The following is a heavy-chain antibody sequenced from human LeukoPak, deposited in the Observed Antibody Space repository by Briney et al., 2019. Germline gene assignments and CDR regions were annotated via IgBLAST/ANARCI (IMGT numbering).Heavy chain of an antibody. Sequence: ASVTVSFKASGYTFTSYDINWVRQATGQGLEWMGWMNPNSGNTGYAQKFQGRVTMTRNTSISTAYMELSSLRSEDTAVYYCARGPQHLYCSSTSCYRSFDPWGQGTLVTVSS. J-gene: IGHJ5*02. CDR2: MNPNSGNT. V-gene: IGHV1-8*01. CDR3: ARGPQHLYCSSTSCYRSFDP. D-gene: IGHD2-2*02. CDR1: GYTFTSYD.